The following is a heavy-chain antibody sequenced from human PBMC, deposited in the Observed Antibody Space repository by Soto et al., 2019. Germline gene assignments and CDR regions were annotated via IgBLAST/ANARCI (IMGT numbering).Heavy chain of an antibody. CDR2: INPSGGST. CDR3: ARGDSIYSSSWYSRYDY. CDR1: GYTFTSYD. J-gene: IGHJ4*02. D-gene: IGHD6-13*01. Sequence: ASVKVSCKASGYTFTSYDINWVRQATGQGLEWMGRINPSGGSTSYAQKFQGRVTMTRDTSTSTVYMGLSSLRSEDTAVYYCARGDSIYSSSWYSRYDYWGQGTLVTVSS. V-gene: IGHV1-46*01.